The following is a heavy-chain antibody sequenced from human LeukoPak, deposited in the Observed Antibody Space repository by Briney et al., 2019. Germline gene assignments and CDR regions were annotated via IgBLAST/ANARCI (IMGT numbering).Heavy chain of an antibody. CDR1: GFTVSTNS. CDR3: AELGITMIGGV. V-gene: IGHV3-66*01. D-gene: IGHD3-10*02. J-gene: IGHJ6*04. CDR2: IYSDNT. Sequence: GGSLRLSCTVSGFTVSTNSMSWVRQAPGKGLEWVSFIYSDNTHYSDSVKGRFTISRDNSKNTLYLQMNSLRAEDTAVYYCAELGITMIGGVWGKGTTVTISS.